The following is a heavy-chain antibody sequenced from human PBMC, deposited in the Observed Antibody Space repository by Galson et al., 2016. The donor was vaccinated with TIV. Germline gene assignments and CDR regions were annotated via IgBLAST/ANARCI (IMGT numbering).Heavy chain of an antibody. J-gene: IGHJ5*02. CDR1: GFTFSNAW. D-gene: IGHD2-2*01. V-gene: IGHV3-15*01. CDR2: IKSETDGGTT. Sequence: SLRLSCAASGFTFSNAWMSWVRQAPGKGLEWVGRIKSETDGGTTDYAAPVKGRFTISRDGSKNTLYLQMNTLKTEDTAVYYCHCSSTSCYVRWFDPWGQGTLVTVSS. CDR3: HCSSTSCYVRWFDP.